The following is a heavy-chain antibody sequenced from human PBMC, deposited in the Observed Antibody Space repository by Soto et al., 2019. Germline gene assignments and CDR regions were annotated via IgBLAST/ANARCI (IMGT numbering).Heavy chain of an antibody. J-gene: IGHJ4*02. CDR2: ISSNGGST. CDR3: AKDYFSSGYYYGFDY. Sequence: GGSLRLSCAASGFTFSSYAMHWVRQAPGKGLEYVSAISSNGGSTYYANSVKGRFTISRDNSKNTLYLQMNSLRAEDTAVYYCAKDYFSSGYYYGFDYWGQGTLVTVSS. V-gene: IGHV3-64*01. D-gene: IGHD3-22*01. CDR1: GFTFSSYA.